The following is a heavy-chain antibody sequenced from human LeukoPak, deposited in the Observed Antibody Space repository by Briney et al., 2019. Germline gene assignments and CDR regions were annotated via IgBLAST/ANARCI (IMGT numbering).Heavy chain of an antibody. CDR2: INHSGST. J-gene: IGHJ4*02. CDR3: ARRYCSSTSCSFDY. Sequence: SETLSLTCTVSGGSISGYYWSWIRQPPGKGLEWIGEINHSGSTNYNPSLKSRVTISVDTSKNQFSLKLSSVTAADTAVYYCARRYCSSTSCSFDYWGQGTLVTVSS. D-gene: IGHD2-2*01. CDR1: GGSISGYY. V-gene: IGHV4-34*01.